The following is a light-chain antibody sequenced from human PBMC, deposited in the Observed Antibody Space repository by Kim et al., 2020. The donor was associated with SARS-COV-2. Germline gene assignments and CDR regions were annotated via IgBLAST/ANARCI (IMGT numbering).Light chain of an antibody. CDR2: STI. Sequence: QTVVTQEPSLTVSPGGTVTLTCASSSGAVSSDYYPNWFQQKPGQAPRALIYSTIIKHSWTPARFSGSLVGGKAALTLSGVQPEDEADYYCLFYHGGGRLFGGGTQLTVL. V-gene: IGLV7-43*01. CDR3: LFYHGGGRL. CDR1: SGAVSSDYY. J-gene: IGLJ2*01.